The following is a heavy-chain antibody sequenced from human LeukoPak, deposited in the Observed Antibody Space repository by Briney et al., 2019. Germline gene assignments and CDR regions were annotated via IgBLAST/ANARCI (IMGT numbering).Heavy chain of an antibody. D-gene: IGHD2-21*01. CDR2: ISGSGGST. Sequence: GGSLRLSCAASGFTFSSYAMSWVRQAPGKGLEWVSAISGSGGSTYYADSVKGRFTISRDNSKNTLYLQMKSLRAEDTAVYYCAKQQVGITAFGYWGQGTLVTVSS. J-gene: IGHJ4*02. CDR3: AKQQVGITAFGY. V-gene: IGHV3-23*01. CDR1: GFTFSSYA.